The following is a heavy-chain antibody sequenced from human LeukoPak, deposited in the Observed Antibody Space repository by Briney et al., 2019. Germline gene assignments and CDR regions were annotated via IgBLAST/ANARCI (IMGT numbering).Heavy chain of an antibody. CDR1: GGSISSSDYY. CDR2: IYYSGST. V-gene: IGHV4-30-4*08. Sequence: SETLSLTCTVSGGSISSSDYYWGWIRQPPGKGLEWIGYIYYSGSTYYNPSLKSRVTISVDTSKNQFSLKLSSVTAADTAVYYCTVEDGSGSYYTGYFDYWGQGTLVTVSS. D-gene: IGHD3-10*01. J-gene: IGHJ4*02. CDR3: TVEDGSGSYYTGYFDY.